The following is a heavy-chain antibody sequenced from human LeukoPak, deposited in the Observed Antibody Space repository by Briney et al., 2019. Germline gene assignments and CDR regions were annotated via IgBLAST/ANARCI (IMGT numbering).Heavy chain of an antibody. CDR2: VHASGSP. J-gene: IGHJ4*02. CDR1: GVPISPYY. D-gene: IGHD3-10*01. CDR3: ARGGTYGSGRDQHTTLDY. V-gene: IGHV4-4*07. Sequence: SETLSLPCTVSGVPISPYYWSWIRQPAGKGLEWIGRVHASGSPNYNPSIKSRVIISVDKSKNQFSLNLNSVTAADTAVYYCARGGTYGSGRDQHTTLDYWGLGTLVTVSS.